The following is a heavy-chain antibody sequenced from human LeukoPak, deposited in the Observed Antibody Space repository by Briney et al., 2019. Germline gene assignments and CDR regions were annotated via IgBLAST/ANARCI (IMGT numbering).Heavy chain of an antibody. V-gene: IGHV1-2*02. J-gene: IGHJ4*02. D-gene: IGHD5-24*01. CDR1: GYTFTSYD. CDR2: INPNSGGT. Sequence: ASVKVSCKASGYTFTSYDINWVRQATGQGLEWMGWINPNSGGTNYAQKFQGRVTMTRDTSISTAYMELSRLRSDDTAVYYCARGWLQFGDYFDYWGQGTLVTVSS. CDR3: ARGWLQFGDYFDY.